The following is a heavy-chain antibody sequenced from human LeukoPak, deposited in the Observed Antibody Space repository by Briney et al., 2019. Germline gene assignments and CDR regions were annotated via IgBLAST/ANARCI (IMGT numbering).Heavy chain of an antibody. D-gene: IGHD5/OR15-5a*01. V-gene: IGHV3-23*01. CDR2: ISSSGGST. CDR1: GFIFSTYT. Sequence: GGSLRLSCAASGFIFSTYTMNWVRQAPGQGLEWVSSISSSGGSTYYADSVKGRFTISRDNSKNTLYLQVNSVRAEDTAVYYFAKAAVYHGSCPDSWGQGTLVTVSS. CDR3: AKAAVYHGSCPDS. J-gene: IGHJ4*02.